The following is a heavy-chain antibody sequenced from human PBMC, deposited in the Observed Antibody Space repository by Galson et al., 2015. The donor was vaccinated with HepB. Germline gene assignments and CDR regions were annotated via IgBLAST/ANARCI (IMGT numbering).Heavy chain of an antibody. Sequence: SVKVSCKASGYTFTSYDINWVQQAPGQGLEWVGWMNPKSGDTGYAQKFQGRVTMTRDTSISTAYMELSSLISEDTAVYYCARNPAYTGWFDPWGQGTLVTVSS. CDR2: MNPKSGDT. V-gene: IGHV1-8*01. CDR1: GYTFTSYD. CDR3: ARNPAYTGWFDP. D-gene: IGHD3-16*01. J-gene: IGHJ5*02.